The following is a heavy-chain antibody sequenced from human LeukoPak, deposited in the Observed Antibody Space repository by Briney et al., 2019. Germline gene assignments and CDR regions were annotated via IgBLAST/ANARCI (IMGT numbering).Heavy chain of an antibody. J-gene: IGHJ4*02. CDR2: ISYDGSNK. CDR3: AKARGGIAAAGTGGPFDY. D-gene: IGHD6-13*01. V-gene: IGHV3-30*18. CDR1: GFTFSSYG. Sequence: PGGSLRLSCAASGFTFSSYGMHWVRQAPGKGLEWVAVISYDGSNKYYTDSVKGRFTIPRGNSKNTVYLQMNSLRAEDTAVYYCAKARGGIAAAGTGGPFDYWGQGTLVTVSS.